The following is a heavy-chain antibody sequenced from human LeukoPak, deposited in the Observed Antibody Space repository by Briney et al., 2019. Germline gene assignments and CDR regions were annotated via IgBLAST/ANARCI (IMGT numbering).Heavy chain of an antibody. CDR3: ARDVVVAAPGGY. V-gene: IGHV4-39*07. CDR2: IYYSGST. D-gene: IGHD2-2*01. CDR1: GGSISSSSYY. Sequence: SETLSLTCTVSGGSISSSSYYWGWIRQPPGKGLEWIGSIYYSGSTYYNPSLKSRVTISVDTSKNQFSLKLSSVTAADTAVYYCARDVVVAAPGGYWGQGTLVTVSS. J-gene: IGHJ4*02.